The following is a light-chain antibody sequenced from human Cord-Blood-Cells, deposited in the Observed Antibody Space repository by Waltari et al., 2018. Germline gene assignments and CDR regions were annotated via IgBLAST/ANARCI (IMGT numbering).Light chain of an antibody. V-gene: IGLV1-40*01. J-gene: IGLJ3*02. CDR2: DNG. CDR3: QSYDSSLSGFWV. CDR1: SSNIRAGYD. Sequence: QSVLTLPPSVSEAPGLRVTISCTGSSSNIRAGYDVHWYQQLPGTAPKLRIYDNGGRPAGVPGRFRGSKSSTSASLAITGLQAEDEADYYCQSYDSSLSGFWVFGGGTKLTGL.